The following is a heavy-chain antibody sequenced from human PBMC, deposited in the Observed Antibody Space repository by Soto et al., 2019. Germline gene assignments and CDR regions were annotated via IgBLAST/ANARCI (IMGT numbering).Heavy chain of an antibody. V-gene: IGHV1-46*01. CDR2: INPSGGST. CDR3: ARASQTYYYDSSGYSDWFDP. D-gene: IGHD3-22*01. Sequence: ASVKVSCKASGYTFTSYYMHWVRQAPGQGLEWMGIINPSGGSTSYAQKFQGRVTMTRDTSTSTVYMELSSLRSEDTAVYYCARASQTYYYDSSGYSDWFDPWGQGTLVTVSS. J-gene: IGHJ5*02. CDR1: GYTFTSYY.